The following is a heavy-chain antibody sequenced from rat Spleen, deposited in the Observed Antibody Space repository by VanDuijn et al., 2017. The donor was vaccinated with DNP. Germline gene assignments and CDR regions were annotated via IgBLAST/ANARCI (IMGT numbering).Heavy chain of an antibody. J-gene: IGHJ4*01. D-gene: IGHD1-12*02. CDR3: ARKHYDGSYAMDA. V-gene: IGHV3-3*01. CDR2: INSAGST. Sequence: EVQLQESGPGLVKPSQSLSLTCSVTGYSITSSYRWNWIRKFPGNKLEWMGYINSAGSTKDNPSLKSRISITRDTSKNQFFLQVNSVTTEDTATYYCARKHYDGSYAMDAWGQGTSVTVSS. CDR1: GYSITSSYR.